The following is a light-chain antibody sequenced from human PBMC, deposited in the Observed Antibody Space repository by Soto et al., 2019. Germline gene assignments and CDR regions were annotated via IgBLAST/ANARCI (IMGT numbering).Light chain of an antibody. CDR3: QSYDSRMTAYV. CDR2: VKH. V-gene: IGLV1-40*01. CDR1: SSNIGNDY. Sequence: QSVLTQPPSVSAAPGQKVTISCSGSSSNIGNDYVSWYYQVPGTAPKLLVSVKHNRPSGVPGRLSASKSGTSASLAITGLQDEDEAHYYCQSYDSRMTAYVFGSGTKVTVL. J-gene: IGLJ1*01.